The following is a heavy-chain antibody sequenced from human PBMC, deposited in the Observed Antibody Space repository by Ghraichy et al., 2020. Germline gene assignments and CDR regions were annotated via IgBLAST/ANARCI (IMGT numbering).Heavy chain of an antibody. Sequence: GGSLRLSCTASGFTFRNYWMAWVRQAPGKGPEWVAYINQDDSERYFMDSVRGRFIISRDNAENSLSLQMNSLRPEDTALYYCARDQFGGLFDVWGQGTMVTVSS. CDR1: GFTFRNYW. J-gene: IGHJ3*01. CDR2: INQDDSER. V-gene: IGHV3-7*03. D-gene: IGHD4-23*01. CDR3: ARDQFGGLFDV.